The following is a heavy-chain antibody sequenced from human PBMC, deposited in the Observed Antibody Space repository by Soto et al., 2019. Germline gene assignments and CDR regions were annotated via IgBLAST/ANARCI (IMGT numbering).Heavy chain of an antibody. Sequence: QLHLVESGGGEVQPGRSLRLSCVGSGFTFKNYGMHWVRQAPGKGLEWVAAIWHDGSRTIYADTVKGRFTISRDDAKNTVFLQMNSLGVEDTAVYYCARDLSYGSLDSRGQGTLVTVSS. CDR1: GFTFKNYG. V-gene: IGHV3-33*01. CDR2: IWHDGSRT. J-gene: IGHJ4*02. D-gene: IGHD6-13*01. CDR3: ARDLSYGSLDS.